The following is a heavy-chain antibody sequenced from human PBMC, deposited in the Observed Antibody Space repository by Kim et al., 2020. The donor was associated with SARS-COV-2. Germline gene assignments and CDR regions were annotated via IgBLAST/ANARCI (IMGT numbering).Heavy chain of an antibody. CDR3: ARSRLCPSLLG. Sequence: SETLSLTCAVYGGSFSGYYWSWIRQPPGKGLEWIGEINHSGSTNYNPSLKSRVTISVDTSKNQFSLKLSSVTAADTAVYYCARSRLCPSLLGWGQGTLVTVSS. V-gene: IGHV4-34*01. J-gene: IGHJ4*02. CDR1: GGSFSGYY. CDR2: INHSGST. D-gene: IGHD2-2*01.